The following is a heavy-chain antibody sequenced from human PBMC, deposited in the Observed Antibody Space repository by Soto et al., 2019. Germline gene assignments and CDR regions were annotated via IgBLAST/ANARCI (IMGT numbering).Heavy chain of an antibody. CDR3: ARDRYSYDSRAYQGVDWYFDL. D-gene: IGHD3-22*01. V-gene: IGHV3-33*01. J-gene: IGHJ2*01. CDR2: IWYDGSHE. Sequence: GGSLRLSCAASGFIFSNYGMHWVRQAPGKGLEWVAVIWYDGSHESYADSVKGRFTISRDNSKNTLFLQMNSLRAEDTAVYYCARDRYSYDSRAYQGVDWYFDLWGRGTLVTVSS. CDR1: GFIFSNYG.